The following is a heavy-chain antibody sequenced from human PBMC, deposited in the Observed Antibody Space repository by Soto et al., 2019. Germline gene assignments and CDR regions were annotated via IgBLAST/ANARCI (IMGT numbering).Heavy chain of an antibody. Sequence: ASVKVSCKASGYTFTSYYMDWVRQAPGQGLEWMGIINPSSGSTSYAQKFQGRVTMTRDTSTTTVYMDLSSLRSEDTAVYYCARGPNAFELWGQGTMVTVSS. J-gene: IGHJ3*01. CDR2: INPSSGST. CDR3: ARGPNAFEL. CDR1: GYTFTSYY. V-gene: IGHV1-46*03.